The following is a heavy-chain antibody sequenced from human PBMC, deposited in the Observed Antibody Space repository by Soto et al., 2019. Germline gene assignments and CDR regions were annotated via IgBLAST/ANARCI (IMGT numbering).Heavy chain of an antibody. Sequence: GGSLRLSCAASGFTFSSYWMSWVRQAPGKGLEWVANIKQDGSEKYYVDSVKGRFTISRDNAKNSLYLQMNSLRAEDTAVYYCASTRWQYSSSPTPFDYWGQGTLVTVSS. D-gene: IGHD6-6*01. J-gene: IGHJ4*02. CDR1: GFTFSSYW. CDR2: IKQDGSEK. CDR3: ASTRWQYSSSPTPFDY. V-gene: IGHV3-7*01.